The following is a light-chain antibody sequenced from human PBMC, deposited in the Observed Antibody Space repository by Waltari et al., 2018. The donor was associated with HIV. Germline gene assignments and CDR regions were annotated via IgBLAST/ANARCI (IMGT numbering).Light chain of an antibody. CDR1: RSTNFGTTYD. J-gene: IGLJ2*01. CDR2: TNT. CDR3: QSFDRLSAWPI. Sequence: QSALTQPPSVSGAPGQRVTISCTGLRSTNFGTTYDVHWYQYLPGTGPRLIISTNTNRPSGVPDRVSASKSGTSASLAIIGLQAEDEADYYCQSFDRLSAWPIFGGGTRLTV. V-gene: IGLV1-40*01.